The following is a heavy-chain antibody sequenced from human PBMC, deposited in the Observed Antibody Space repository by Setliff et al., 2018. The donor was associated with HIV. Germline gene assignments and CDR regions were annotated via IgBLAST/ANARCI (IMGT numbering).Heavy chain of an antibody. D-gene: IGHD2-15*01. CDR2: IYHSGST. V-gene: IGHV4-38-2*01. J-gene: IGHJ4*02. CDR1: GYSINSGYY. Sequence: PSETLSLTCAVPGYSINSGYYWGWIRQPPGKGLEWVGTIYHSGSTYYNPSLKSRVTISVDMSKNQFSLRLSSVTAADTAVYYCARHSFPFGGKGVDYWGQGTLVTVSS. CDR3: ARHSFPFGGKGVDY.